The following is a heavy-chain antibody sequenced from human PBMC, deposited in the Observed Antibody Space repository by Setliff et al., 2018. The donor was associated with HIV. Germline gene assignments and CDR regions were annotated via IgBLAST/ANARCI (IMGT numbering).Heavy chain of an antibody. Sequence: QSGGSLRLSCAASGFTFSGYAMSWVRQAPGKGLECVSAISNGGGGYTYYADSVKGRFTTSRDNAKNSLFLPMNSLRAEDTAVYYCARTPRYYDYAWGSYGAPLYYFDYWGQGTLVTVSS. V-gene: IGHV3-23*01. J-gene: IGHJ4*02. CDR3: ARTPRYYDYAWGSYGAPLYYFDY. D-gene: IGHD3-16*01. CDR1: GFTFSGYA. CDR2: ISNGGGGYT.